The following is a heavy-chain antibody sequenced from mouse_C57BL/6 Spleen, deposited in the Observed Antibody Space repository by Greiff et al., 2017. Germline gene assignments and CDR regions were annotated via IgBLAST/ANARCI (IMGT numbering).Heavy chain of an antibody. CDR1: GFTFSSYG. CDR2: ISSGGSYT. J-gene: IGHJ2*01. V-gene: IGHV5-6*01. Sequence: EVQRVESGGDLVKPGGSLKLSCAASGFTFSSYGMSWVRQTPDKRLEWVATISSGGSYTYNPDSVKGRFTISRDNAKNTLYLQMSRLKSEDTAIYYCARQDYYGSSADYFDYWGQGTTLTVSS. D-gene: IGHD1-1*01. CDR3: ARQDYYGSSADYFDY.